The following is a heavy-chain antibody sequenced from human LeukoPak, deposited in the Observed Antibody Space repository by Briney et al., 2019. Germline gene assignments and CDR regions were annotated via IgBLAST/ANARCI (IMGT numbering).Heavy chain of an antibody. CDR3: ARDGDIVVVPAAWRYYYYYMDV. D-gene: IGHD2-2*01. Sequence: QTGGSLRLSCAASGFTFSSYAMHWVRQAPGKGLEWVAVISYDGSNKDYADSVKGRFTISRDNSKNTLYLQMNSLRAEDTAVYYCARDGDIVVVPAAWRYYYYYMDVWGKGTTVTVSS. CDR2: ISYDGSNK. J-gene: IGHJ6*03. V-gene: IGHV3-30-3*01. CDR1: GFTFSSYA.